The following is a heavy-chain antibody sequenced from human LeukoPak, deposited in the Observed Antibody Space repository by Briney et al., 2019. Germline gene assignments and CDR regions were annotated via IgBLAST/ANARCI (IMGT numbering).Heavy chain of an antibody. V-gene: IGHV3-7*01. J-gene: IGHJ4*02. D-gene: IGHD3-10*01. Sequence: GGSLRLSCAASGFTFSSYWMSWFRQAPGKGLEWVANIKQDGSEKYYVDSVKGRFTISRDNAKNSLYLQMNSLRAEDTAVYYCARGQTWFGELSPFDYWSQGTLVTVSS. CDR1: GFTFSSYW. CDR3: ARGQTWFGELSPFDY. CDR2: IKQDGSEK.